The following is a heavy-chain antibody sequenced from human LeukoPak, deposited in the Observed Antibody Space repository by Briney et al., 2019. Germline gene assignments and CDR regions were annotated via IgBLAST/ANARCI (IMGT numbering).Heavy chain of an antibody. D-gene: IGHD2-2*01. Sequence: GASVKVSCKASGYTFTSCGISWVRQAPGQGLEWMGWISAYNGNTNYAQKLQGRVTMTTDTSTSTAYMELRSLRSDDTAVYYCARGMGVLVPAATWFDPWGQGTLVTVSS. V-gene: IGHV1-18*01. CDR1: GYTFTSCG. CDR2: ISAYNGNT. J-gene: IGHJ5*02. CDR3: ARGMGVLVPAATWFDP.